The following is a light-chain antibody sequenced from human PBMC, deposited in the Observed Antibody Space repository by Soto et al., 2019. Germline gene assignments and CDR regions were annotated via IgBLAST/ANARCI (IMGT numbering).Light chain of an antibody. CDR2: DIT. Sequence: QSVLTQPRSVSGSPGQSVTISCAGTNSDVGGYNFVSWYQQHPGKAPKLMIYDITKRPSGVPDRFSGSKSGNTASLTISGLQPEDEADYYCYSYAGSYSWVFGGGTKLTVL. CDR3: YSYAGSYSWV. CDR1: NSDVGGYNF. V-gene: IGLV2-11*01. J-gene: IGLJ3*02.